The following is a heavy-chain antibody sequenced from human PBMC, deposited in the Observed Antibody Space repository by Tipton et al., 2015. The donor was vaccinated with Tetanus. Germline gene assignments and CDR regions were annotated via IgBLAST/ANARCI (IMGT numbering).Heavy chain of an antibody. Sequence: TLSLTCTVSGGSFSDGAYYWSWIRQHPGKGLEWIGCIYYSGSTIYNPSLKSRVTVSVDTSKNQFSLRLDSVTAADTAVYYCARDPAVLRFLEWLPDWYFALWGRGTLVTVSS. CDR2: IYYSGST. CDR3: ARDPAVLRFLEWLPDWYFAL. J-gene: IGHJ2*01. V-gene: IGHV4-31*03. D-gene: IGHD3-3*01. CDR1: GGSFSDGAYY.